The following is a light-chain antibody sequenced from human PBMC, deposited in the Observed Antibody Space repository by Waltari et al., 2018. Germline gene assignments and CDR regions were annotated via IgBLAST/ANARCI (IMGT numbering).Light chain of an antibody. CDR3: QQHDNYPLT. Sequence: DVQMTQSPSSLSASVGDRVTITCRASQGIYKWLAWYQQKPGKAPNLLIYRASNLEIGVPSRFTARGSGTEFTLTINSLQPEDVATYYCQQHDNYPLTFGGGTKVEIK. J-gene: IGKJ4*01. CDR1: QGIYKW. CDR2: RAS. V-gene: IGKV1-33*01.